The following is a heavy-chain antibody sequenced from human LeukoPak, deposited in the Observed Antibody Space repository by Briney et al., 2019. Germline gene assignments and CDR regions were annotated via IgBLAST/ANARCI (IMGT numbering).Heavy chain of an antibody. V-gene: IGHV4-39*01. J-gene: IGHJ6*02. Sequence: SETLSLTCTVSGGSIGSSYYWGWIRQPPAKGLEWIGSIYYSGSTSYNPSLKSRVTVSVDMSKNQFSLKLSSVTAADTAVYYCARTTSEDRNNYYYYGMDVWGQGTTVTVSS. CDR1: GGSIGSSYY. D-gene: IGHD1/OR15-1a*01. CDR2: IYYSGST. CDR3: ARTTSEDRNNYYYYGMDV.